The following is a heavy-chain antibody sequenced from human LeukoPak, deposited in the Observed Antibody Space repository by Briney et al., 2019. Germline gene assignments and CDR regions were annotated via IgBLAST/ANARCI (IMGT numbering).Heavy chain of an antibody. CDR2: ISYDGSNK. Sequence: GGSLRLSCAASQFTFSSYTMHWVRQAPGKGLEWVAVISYDGSNKYYADSVKGRFTISRDNSKNTLYLQMNSLKTEDTAVYYCARDRRDGYNLLDYWGQGTLVTVSS. CDR1: QFTFSSYT. CDR3: ARDRRDGYNLLDY. V-gene: IGHV3-30*04. D-gene: IGHD5-24*01. J-gene: IGHJ4*02.